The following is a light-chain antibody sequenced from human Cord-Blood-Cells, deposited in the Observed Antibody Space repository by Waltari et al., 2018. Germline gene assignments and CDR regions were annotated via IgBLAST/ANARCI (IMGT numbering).Light chain of an antibody. J-gene: IGKJ5*01. CDR1: QSISSD. CDR3: QQSYSTLT. CDR2: AAS. V-gene: IGKV1-39*01. Sequence: DIQMTQSPSYLPASVGDRVTITCRASQSISSDLNCDQQKPGKAPKLLCYAASSLQSGVPSRCSGSGSETDFTLSISSLQPEAFATYYRQQSYSTLTFGQGTRLEIK.